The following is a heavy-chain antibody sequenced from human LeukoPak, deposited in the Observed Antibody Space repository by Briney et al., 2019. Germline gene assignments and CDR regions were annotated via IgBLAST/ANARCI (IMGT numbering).Heavy chain of an antibody. V-gene: IGHV3-23*01. CDR1: GFTFSSYA. CDR2: ISGSGGST. Sequence: PGGSLRLSCAASGFTFSSYAMSWVRQAPGKGLEWVSAISGSGGSTYYADSVKGRFTISRDNSKNTLYLQMNSLRAEDTAVYYCAKDQRPPVTTSWFDPWGQGTLVTVSS. D-gene: IGHD4-17*01. J-gene: IGHJ5*02. CDR3: AKDQRPPVTTSWFDP.